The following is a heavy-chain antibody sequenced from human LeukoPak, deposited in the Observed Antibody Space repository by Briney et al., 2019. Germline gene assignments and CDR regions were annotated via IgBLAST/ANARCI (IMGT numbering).Heavy chain of an antibody. CDR1: GFTFSSYA. J-gene: IGHJ3*02. V-gene: IGHV3-30*04. Sequence: GGSLRLSCAASGFTFSSYAIHGVRQAPGKGLEWVAVIYYVGRNKYNADSVKGRFTISRDSSKNPLYLQMNSLRAEDTAVYYCARVGGHRAIAAAGKGDAFDIWGQGTMVTVSS. CDR3: ARVGGHRAIAAAGKGDAFDI. D-gene: IGHD6-13*01. CDR2: IYYVGRNK.